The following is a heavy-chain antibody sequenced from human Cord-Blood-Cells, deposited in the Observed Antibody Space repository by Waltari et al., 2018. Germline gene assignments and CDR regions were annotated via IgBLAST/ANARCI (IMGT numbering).Heavy chain of an antibody. CDR2: IYYRGST. Sequence: QLQLQESGPGLVKPSETLSLTCPVPGGSIRSSSYDWGWIRQPPGKGLEWIGSIYYRGSTYYNPSLKSRVTISVDTSKNQFSLKLSSVTAADTAVYYCARHFLLGEYSSSSEYFQHWGQGTLVTVSS. CDR3: ARHFLLGEYSSSSEYFQH. D-gene: IGHD6-6*01. J-gene: IGHJ1*01. CDR1: GGSIRSSSYD. V-gene: IGHV4-39*01.